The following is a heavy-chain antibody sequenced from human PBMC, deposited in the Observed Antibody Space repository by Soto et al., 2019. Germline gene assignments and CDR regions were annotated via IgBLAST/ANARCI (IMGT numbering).Heavy chain of an antibody. V-gene: IGHV4-61*01. CDR2: IYYSGST. D-gene: IGHD5-12*01. J-gene: IGHJ6*02. Sequence: SETLSLTCTVSGGSVSSGSYYWSWIPQPPGKELEWIGNIYYSGSTNYNSSLKSRATISVDTSNNQFSLKISPVTAADTAVYYCARVNSGYDHPPYYNYYGMDVWGQGTMVTVSS. CDR1: GGSVSSGSYY. CDR3: ARVNSGYDHPPYYNYYGMDV.